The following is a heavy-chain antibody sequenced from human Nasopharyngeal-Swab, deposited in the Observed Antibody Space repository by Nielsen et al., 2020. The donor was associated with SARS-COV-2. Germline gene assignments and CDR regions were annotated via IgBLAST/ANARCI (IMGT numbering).Heavy chain of an antibody. D-gene: IGHD3-3*01. V-gene: IGHV3-11*04. J-gene: IGHJ6*02. CDR1: GFTFSDYY. CDR2: ISSSDSTI. Sequence: GGSLRLSCAASGFTFSDYYMSWIRQAPGKGLVRVSYISSSDSTIYYADSVKGRFNISRDNAKNSLYLQMNSLRAEDTAVYYCARVSWSDYDFWSGYYKSSYYYGMDVWGQGTTVTVSS. CDR3: ARVSWSDYDFWSGYYKSSYYYGMDV.